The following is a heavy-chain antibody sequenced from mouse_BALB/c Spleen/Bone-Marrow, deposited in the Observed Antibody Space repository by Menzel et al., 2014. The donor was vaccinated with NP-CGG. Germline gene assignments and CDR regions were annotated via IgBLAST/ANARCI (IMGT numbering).Heavy chain of an antibody. CDR2: ISSGSSTI. D-gene: IGHD2-3*01. Sequence: FTSFGMHWVRQAPEKGLAWAAYISSGSSTIYYADTVKGRFTISRDNPKNTLFLQMTSLRSEDTAMYYCAIEGYYDYWGQGTTLTVPS. CDR1: FTSFG. CDR3: AIEGYYDY. V-gene: IGHV5-17*02. J-gene: IGHJ2*01.